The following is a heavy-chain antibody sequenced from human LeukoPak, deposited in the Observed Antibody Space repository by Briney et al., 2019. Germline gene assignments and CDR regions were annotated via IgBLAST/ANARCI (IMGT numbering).Heavy chain of an antibody. CDR1: GFTFSAYN. V-gene: IGHV3-21*04. CDR2: ITTSSSYM. D-gene: IGHD4-17*01. Sequence: GGSLRLSCAASGFTFSAYNMNWVRRTPGKGLEWVSSITTSSSYMFYADSVRGRFTISRDNAENSLYLQMNSLRAEDTAVYYCAKDPSVYYGDYIIRWGQGTLVIVSS. CDR3: AKDPSVYYGDYIIR. J-gene: IGHJ4*02.